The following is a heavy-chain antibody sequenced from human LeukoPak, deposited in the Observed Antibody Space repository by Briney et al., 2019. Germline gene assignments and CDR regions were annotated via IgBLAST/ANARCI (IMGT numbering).Heavy chain of an antibody. CDR2: IKRDGSEK. D-gene: IGHD6-6*01. Sequence: GGSLRLSCAASGFTFSSYWMSWVRQAPGKGLEWVANIKRDGSEKYYVDSVKGRFTISRDNAKNSLYLQMNSLRAEDTAVYYCARDPAIAARPRWFDPWGQGTLVTVSS. J-gene: IGHJ5*02. V-gene: IGHV3-7*01. CDR1: GFTFSSYW. CDR3: ARDPAIAARPRWFDP.